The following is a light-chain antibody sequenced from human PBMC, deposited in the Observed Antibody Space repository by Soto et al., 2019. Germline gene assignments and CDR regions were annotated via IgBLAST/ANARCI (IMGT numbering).Light chain of an antibody. CDR1: ESISRN. CDR2: GAS. CDR3: QQYHNWPPAWT. V-gene: IGKV3-15*01. Sequence: EIVMTQSPATLSVSPGESATLSCRASESISRNLAWYQQKPGQAPRLLVYGASTRASGVAARFSGGGSGTDFTLTISSLQSEDFAIYLCQQYHNWPPAWTFGQGTKVDIK. J-gene: IGKJ1*01.